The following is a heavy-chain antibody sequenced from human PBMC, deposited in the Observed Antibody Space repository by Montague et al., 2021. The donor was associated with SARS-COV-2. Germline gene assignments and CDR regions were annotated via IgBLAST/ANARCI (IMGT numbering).Heavy chain of an antibody. Sequence: SETLSLTCTVSGGSISSCGYYWSWIRQLPGKGLEWIGYIYYSGSTNYNPSLKSRITISVDTSKNQFSLKLSSVTAADTAVYYCAREVSGSYYNWWFDPWGQGTLVTVSS. V-gene: IGHV4-61*08. J-gene: IGHJ5*02. CDR1: GGSISSCGYY. CDR2: IYYSGST. CDR3: AREVSGSYYNWWFDP. D-gene: IGHD3-10*01.